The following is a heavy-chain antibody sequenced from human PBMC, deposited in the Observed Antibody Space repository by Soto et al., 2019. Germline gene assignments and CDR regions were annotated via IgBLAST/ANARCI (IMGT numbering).Heavy chain of an antibody. CDR2: INHSGGT. V-gene: IGHV4-34*01. Sequence: SETLSLTCAVYGGSFSAYYWSWIRQPPGKGLEWIGEINHSGGTSYDPSLKSRVTISVDTSKSQFSLKLTSVTAADRAVYYCARDSVDTVDSSGLYEYWGQGTPVTISS. CDR3: ARDSVDTVDSSGLYEY. D-gene: IGHD3-22*01. CDR1: GGSFSAYY. J-gene: IGHJ4*02.